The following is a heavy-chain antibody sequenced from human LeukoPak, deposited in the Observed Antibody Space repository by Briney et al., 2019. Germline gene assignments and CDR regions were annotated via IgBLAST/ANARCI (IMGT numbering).Heavy chain of an antibody. J-gene: IGHJ4*02. CDR3: ARGFRGDNFDY. V-gene: IGHV4-34*01. CDR1: GGSFSGYY. D-gene: IGHD7-27*01. Sequence: SETLSLTCAVYGGSFSGYYWSWIRQPPGKGLEWIGEINHSGSTNYNPSLKGRVTISVDTSKNQFSLKLSSVTAADTAAYFCARGFRGDNFDYWGQGTLVTVSS. CDR2: INHSGST.